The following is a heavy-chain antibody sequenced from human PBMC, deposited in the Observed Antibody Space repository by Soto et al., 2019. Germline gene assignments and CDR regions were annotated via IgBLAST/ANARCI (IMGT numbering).Heavy chain of an antibody. CDR2: ITDTGGDA. J-gene: IGHJ3*02. V-gene: IGHV3-23*01. D-gene: IGHD3-22*01. CDR1: GLTFGSRA. Sequence: EVQLLESGGDLKQPGGSLRLSCVASGLTFGSRAMTWVRQAPGEGLQWVSTITDTGGDAKYADSVRGRFVISRDNSKNTLYLQMNSLRAEDTAVYYCAKWVWSDTSGYFYDAFDIWGQGTMVTVSS. CDR3: AKWVWSDTSGYFYDAFDI.